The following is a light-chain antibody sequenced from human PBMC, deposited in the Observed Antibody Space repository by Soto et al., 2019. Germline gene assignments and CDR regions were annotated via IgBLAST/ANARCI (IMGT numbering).Light chain of an antibody. V-gene: IGLV1-44*01. Sequence: QSVLIQPPSASGTPGQRVTISCSGSSSNIGSNTVNWFQQVPGMAPRLLIYLGDQRASGVSDRFSGSKSGTSASLAINGLRSDDEADYYCAAWDDNLNAYVFGSGTKLTVL. J-gene: IGLJ1*01. CDR3: AAWDDNLNAYV. CDR2: LGD. CDR1: SSNIGSNT.